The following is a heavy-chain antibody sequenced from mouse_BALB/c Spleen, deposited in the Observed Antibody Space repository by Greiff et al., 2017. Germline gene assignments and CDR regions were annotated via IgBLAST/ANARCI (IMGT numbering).Heavy chain of an antibody. CDR3: ARFTTVHYYAMDY. V-gene: IGHV3-8*02. D-gene: IGHD1-1*01. J-gene: IGHJ4*01. CDR1: GDSITSGY. Sequence: EVQLQESGPSLVKPSQTLSLTCSVTGDSITSGYWNWIRKFPGNKLEYMGYISYSGSTYYNPSLKSRISITRDTSKNQYYLQLNSVTTEDTATYYCARFTTVHYYAMDYWGQGTSVTVSS. CDR2: ISYSGST.